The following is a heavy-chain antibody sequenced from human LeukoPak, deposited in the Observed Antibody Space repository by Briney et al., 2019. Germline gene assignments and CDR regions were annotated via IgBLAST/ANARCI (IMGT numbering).Heavy chain of an antibody. V-gene: IGHV1-18*01. CDR1: GYTFTSYG. J-gene: IGHJ3*02. D-gene: IGHD4-23*01. Sequence: ASVKVSCKASGYTFTSYGISWVRQAPGQGLEWMGWISAYNGNTNYAQKLQGRVTMTTDTSTSTAYMELRSLRSDDTAVYYCARGKDGGKVTRGAFDIWGQGTMVTVSS. CDR3: ARGKDGGKVTRGAFDI. CDR2: ISAYNGNT.